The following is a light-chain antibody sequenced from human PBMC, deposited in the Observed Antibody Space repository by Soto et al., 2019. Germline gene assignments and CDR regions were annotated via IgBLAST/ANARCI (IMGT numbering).Light chain of an antibody. CDR3: SSYTSKSSLI. V-gene: IGLV2-8*01. CDR1: SNDVGGYHY. J-gene: IGLJ2*01. CDR2: EVT. Sequence: QSALTQPPAASGSPGQSVTISCTGTSNDVGGYHYVSWYQQYPGKVPKLIISEVTKRPSGVPDRFSGSKSGNTASLTVSGLQAEDEADYYCSSYTSKSSLIFGGGTKVTVL.